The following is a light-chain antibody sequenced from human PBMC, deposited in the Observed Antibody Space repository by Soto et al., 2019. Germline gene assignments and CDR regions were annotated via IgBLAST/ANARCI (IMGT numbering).Light chain of an antibody. J-gene: IGKJ1*01. Sequence: EIVMTQSPGTLSLSPGERATLSCRASQSVSSYSLAWYQQKPGHPPRFLIYGASSRATGIPDRFSGSGSGTDFTLTISRLEPEDFAVYYCQQYGRSPTTFGQGTKVDIK. V-gene: IGKV3-20*01. CDR3: QQYGRSPTT. CDR1: QSVSSYS. CDR2: GAS.